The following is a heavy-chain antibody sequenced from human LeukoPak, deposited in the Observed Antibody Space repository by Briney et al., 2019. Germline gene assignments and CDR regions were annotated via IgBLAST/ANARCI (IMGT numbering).Heavy chain of an antibody. D-gene: IGHD3-22*01. V-gene: IGHV3-7*01. CDR3: ARHSNKYDYDSSGHYRSFDY. CDR1: GFTFSFYW. CDR2: RKQDGSDK. J-gene: IGHJ4*02. Sequence: GGSLRLSCAASGFTFSFYWMSWVRQAPGKGLEWVANRKQDGSDKYYVDSVKGRFIISRDNSKNSLYLQMNSLRAEDTAFYFCARHSNKYDYDSSGHYRSFDYWGQGTLVSVSS.